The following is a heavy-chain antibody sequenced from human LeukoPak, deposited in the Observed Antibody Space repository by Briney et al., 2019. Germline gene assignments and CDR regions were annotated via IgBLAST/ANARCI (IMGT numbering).Heavy chain of an antibody. CDR2: ISWNSGSI. Sequence: QPGGSLRLSCAASGFTFRSYWMHWVRQAPGKGLEWVSGISWNSGSIGYADSVKGRFTISRDNAKNSLYLQMNSLRAEDTALYYCAKDAYYYDSRGWFDPWGQGTLVTVSS. CDR1: GFTFRSYW. D-gene: IGHD3-22*01. CDR3: AKDAYYYDSRGWFDP. J-gene: IGHJ5*02. V-gene: IGHV3-9*01.